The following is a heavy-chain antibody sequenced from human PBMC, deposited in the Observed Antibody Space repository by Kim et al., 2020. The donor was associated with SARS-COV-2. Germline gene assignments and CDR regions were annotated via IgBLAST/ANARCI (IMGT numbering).Heavy chain of an antibody. J-gene: IGHJ2*01. D-gene: IGHD3-22*01. CDR1: GITFSDYY. CDR2: ISGTGVHT. Sequence: LSLTCAASGITFSDYYMTWIRQAPGKGLEWISYISGTGVHTNYADSVKGRFTISIDTAKNSVFLQMKSLRAEDTAVYYCARRGHYDNFHFWGRGTPVTVSS. CDR3: ARRGHYDNFHF. V-gene: IGHV3-11*03.